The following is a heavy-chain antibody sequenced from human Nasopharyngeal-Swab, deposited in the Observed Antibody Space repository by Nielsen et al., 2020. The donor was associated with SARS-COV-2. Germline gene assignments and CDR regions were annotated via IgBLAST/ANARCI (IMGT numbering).Heavy chain of an antibody. CDR3: ARGTSALFGD. J-gene: IGHJ4*02. CDR1: GFAFSDYY. Sequence: AGSLRLSCAASGFAFSDYYMIWIRQAPGKGLECVSYISSSGSTVYYADSVKGRFTISRDNAKSSVYLQMNSLRAEDTALYYCARGTSALFGDWGQGARVTVSS. V-gene: IGHV3-11*04. D-gene: IGHD2-2*01. CDR2: ISSSGSTV.